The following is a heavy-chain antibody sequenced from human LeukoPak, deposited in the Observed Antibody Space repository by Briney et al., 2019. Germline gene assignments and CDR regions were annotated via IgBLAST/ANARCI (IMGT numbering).Heavy chain of an antibody. D-gene: IGHD1-1*01. CDR1: GGSISSGGYS. Sequence: SETLSLTCAVSGGSISSGGYSWSWIRQPPGKGLEWIGYIYHSGSTYYNPSLKSRVTISVDRSRNQFSLKLSSVTAADTAVYYCARGSSALDFDYWGQGTLVTVSS. J-gene: IGHJ4*02. CDR3: ARGSSALDFDY. CDR2: IYHSGST. V-gene: IGHV4-30-2*01.